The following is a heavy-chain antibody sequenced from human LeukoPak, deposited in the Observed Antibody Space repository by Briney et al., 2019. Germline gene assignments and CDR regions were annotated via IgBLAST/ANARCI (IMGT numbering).Heavy chain of an antibody. CDR2: IIPIFGTA. V-gene: IGHV1-69*13. CDR1: GGTFSSYA. J-gene: IGHJ6*03. D-gene: IGHD6-6*01. Sequence: SVKVSCKASGGTFSSYAISWVRQAPGQGLEWMGGIIPIFGTANYAQKFQGRVTITADESTSTAYMELSSLRSEDTAVYYCARASFIAAKGYYYYMDVWGKGTTVTVSS. CDR3: ARASFIAAKGYYYYMDV.